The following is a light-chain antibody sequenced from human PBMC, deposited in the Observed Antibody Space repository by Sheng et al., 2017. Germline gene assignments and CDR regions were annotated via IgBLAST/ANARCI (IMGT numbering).Light chain of an antibody. CDR1: QDIRRD. CDR2: ASS. J-gene: IGKJ1*01. Sequence: DIQLTQSPPSLSASVGDRVTITCRASQDIRRDLGWYHHKPGEVPTRLIFASSDLETGVPSRFSGGGSGTEFTLTIDSLQPEDFGTYYCQQHYNSPRTFGQGTRVEIK. V-gene: IGKV1-17*01. CDR3: QQHYNSPRT.